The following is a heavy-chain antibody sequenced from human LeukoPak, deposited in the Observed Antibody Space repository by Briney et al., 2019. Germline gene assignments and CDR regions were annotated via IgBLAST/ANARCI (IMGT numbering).Heavy chain of an antibody. J-gene: IGHJ3*02. D-gene: IGHD3-9*01. V-gene: IGHV3-23*01. CDR1: GFTFSSYA. Sequence: GGSLRLSCAASGFTFSSYAMSWVRQAPGEGLEWVSAISGSGGSTYYADSVKGRFTISRDNSKNTLYLQMNSLRAEDTAVYYCAKFGPSDILTGLDAFDIWGQGTMVTVSS. CDR2: ISGSGGST. CDR3: AKFGPSDILTGLDAFDI.